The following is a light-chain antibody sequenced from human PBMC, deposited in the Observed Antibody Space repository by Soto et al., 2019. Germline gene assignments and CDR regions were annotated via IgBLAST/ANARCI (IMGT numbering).Light chain of an antibody. J-gene: IGKJ4*01. V-gene: IGKV3-20*01. Sequence: EIGLSKSPGTLSLSPGERATLSCRASQSVSSSSLAWYQQKPGQAPRLLIYDTSSRATGIPDRFSGSGSGTDFTLTISRLEPEDFAVYYCQQYVSSPLTFGGGTKVDIK. CDR3: QQYVSSPLT. CDR2: DTS. CDR1: QSVSSSS.